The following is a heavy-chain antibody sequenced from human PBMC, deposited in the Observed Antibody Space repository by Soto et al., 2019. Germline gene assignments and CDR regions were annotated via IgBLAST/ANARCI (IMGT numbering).Heavy chain of an antibody. D-gene: IGHD4-17*01. CDR3: GAQDYGAKGYYFET. Sequence: QLQLQESGPGLVKASETLSLTCTVSGGSXSXXXXXXXXXXXXXXXXXEWIGSIYYIGNTYYNPSLKSRVAISIDSSKTRFSLKLNSVTTADTAVYYCGAQDYGAKGYYFETWGQGTLVTVSS. CDR1: GGSXSXXXXX. CDR2: IYYIGNT. V-gene: IGHV4-39*02. J-gene: IGHJ4*02.